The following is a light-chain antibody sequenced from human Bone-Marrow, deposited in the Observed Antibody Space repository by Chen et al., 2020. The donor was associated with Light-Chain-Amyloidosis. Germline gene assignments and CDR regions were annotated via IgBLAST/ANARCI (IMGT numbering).Light chain of an antibody. CDR3: QSADSSGTYEVI. V-gene: IGLV3-25*03. CDR1: DLPTKY. Sequence: SYELTPPPSVSVSPGQTARITCSGDDLPTKYAYWYQQKPGQAPVLVIHRDIERPSGISERFSGSSSGTTATLNISGVQAEDEADYHCQSADSSGTYEVIFGGGTKLTVL. CDR2: RDI. J-gene: IGLJ2*01.